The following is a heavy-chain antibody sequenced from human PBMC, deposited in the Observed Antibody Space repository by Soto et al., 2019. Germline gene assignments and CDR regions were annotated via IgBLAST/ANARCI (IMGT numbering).Heavy chain of an antibody. CDR1: GGTFSSYA. CDR2: IIPIFGTA. V-gene: IGHV1-69*13. CDR3: ARDWDDYYYDSSGPEDSVSAFDI. J-gene: IGHJ3*02. D-gene: IGHD3-22*01. Sequence: SVKASCKASGGTFSSYAISWVRQAPGQGLEWTRGIIPIFGTANYAQKFQSRVTITADESTSTAYMELSSLRSEDTAVYYCARDWDDYYYDSSGPEDSVSAFDIWGQGTMVTV.